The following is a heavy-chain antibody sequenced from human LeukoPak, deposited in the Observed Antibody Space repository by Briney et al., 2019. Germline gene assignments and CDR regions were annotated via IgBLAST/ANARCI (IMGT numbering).Heavy chain of an antibody. CDR2: ISTSSSTT. Sequence: GGSLRLSCAASGFTFSSYNMNWVRQAPGKGLEWVSYISTSSSTTYYADSVKGRFTISRDNAKNTLYLQMNSLRAEDTAVYYCARVVNYDFWSGLNHWGQGTLVTVSS. CDR3: ARVVNYDFWSGLNH. D-gene: IGHD3-3*01. CDR1: GFTFSSYN. V-gene: IGHV3-48*04. J-gene: IGHJ5*02.